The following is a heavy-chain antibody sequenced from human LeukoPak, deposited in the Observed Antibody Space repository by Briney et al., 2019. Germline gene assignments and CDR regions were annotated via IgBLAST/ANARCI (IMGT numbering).Heavy chain of an antibody. Sequence: GGSLRLSCAASGFTFSSYSMNWVRQAPGKGLEWVSSISSSSSYIYYADSVKGRFTISRDNAKNSLYLQMNSLRAEDTAVYYCARQVGLNYMDVWGKGTTVTVSS. D-gene: IGHD3/OR15-3a*01. CDR3: ARQVGLNYMDV. J-gene: IGHJ6*03. CDR2: ISSSSSYI. CDR1: GFTFSSYS. V-gene: IGHV3-21*01.